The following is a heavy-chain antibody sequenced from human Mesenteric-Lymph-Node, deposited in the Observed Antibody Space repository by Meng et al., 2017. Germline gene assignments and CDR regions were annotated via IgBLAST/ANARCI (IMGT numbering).Heavy chain of an antibody. D-gene: IGHD1-26*01. V-gene: IGHV4-39*07. CDR2: IFYSGST. CDR3: ARSPPIIYGGNYYGAFDI. J-gene: IGHJ3*02. CDR1: GGSISSSSYY. Sequence: GSLRLSCTVSGGSISSSSYYWGWIRQPPGKGLEWIGNIFYSGSTDYNPPLKSRVTMSIDTSKNQFSLRLTSLTAADTAVYYCARSPPIIYGGNYYGAFDIWGQGTMVTVSS.